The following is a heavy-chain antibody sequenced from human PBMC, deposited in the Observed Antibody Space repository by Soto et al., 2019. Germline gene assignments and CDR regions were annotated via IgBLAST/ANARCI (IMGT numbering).Heavy chain of an antibody. D-gene: IGHD3-9*01. CDR2: VNPNSGNT. CDR3: ARGRSNYDILTGQYYFDY. J-gene: IGHJ4*02. CDR1: GYTFTSYD. Sequence: ASVKVSCKASGYTFTSYDINWVRQATGQGLEWMGWVNPNSGNTGYAQKFQGRVTMTRNTSISTAYMELSSLRSEDTAVYYCARGRSNYDILTGQYYFDYWGQGTLVTVSS. V-gene: IGHV1-8*01.